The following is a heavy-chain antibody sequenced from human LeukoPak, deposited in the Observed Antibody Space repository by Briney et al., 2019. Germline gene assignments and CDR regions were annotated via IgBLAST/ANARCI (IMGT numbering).Heavy chain of an antibody. CDR1: GFTFSSYA. J-gene: IGHJ4*02. CDR3: ARDKDYAYDY. Sequence: PGGSLRLSCVASGFTFSSYAMHWVRQAPGKGLEWVAVISYDGSNKYYADSVKGRFTISRDNSKNTLYLQMNSLRAEDTAVYYCARDKDYAYDYWGQGTLVTVSS. CDR2: ISYDGSNK. D-gene: IGHD4-17*01. V-gene: IGHV3-30-3*01.